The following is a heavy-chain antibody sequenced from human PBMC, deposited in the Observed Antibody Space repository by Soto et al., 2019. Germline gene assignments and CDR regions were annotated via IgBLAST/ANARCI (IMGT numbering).Heavy chain of an antibody. D-gene: IGHD1-1*01. CDR3: ARGRRVLRSHFDY. J-gene: IGHJ4*02. CDR2: INHSGST. Sequence: SETLSLTCAVYGGSFSGYYWSWLRQPPGKGLEWIGEINHSGSTNYNPSLKSRVTISVDTSKNQFSLKLGSVTAADTAVYYCARGRRVLRSHFDYWGQGTLVTVSS. V-gene: IGHV4-34*01. CDR1: GGSFSGYY.